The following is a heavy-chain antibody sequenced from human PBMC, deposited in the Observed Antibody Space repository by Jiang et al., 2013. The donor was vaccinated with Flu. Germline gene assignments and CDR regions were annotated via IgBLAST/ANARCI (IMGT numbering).Heavy chain of an antibody. CDR1: GGSVSSSSYY. V-gene: IGHV4-39*07. J-gene: IGHJ2*01. Sequence: GPGLVRPSETLSLTCTVSGGSVSSSSYYWGWIRQPPGKGLEWIGIIYYSGTTNLQFVPQESSHHISDTSKNQFSLKVTFMTAADTAVYYCARLGRGDWY. CDR2: IYYSGTT. CDR3: ARLGRGDWY. D-gene: IGHD7-27*01.